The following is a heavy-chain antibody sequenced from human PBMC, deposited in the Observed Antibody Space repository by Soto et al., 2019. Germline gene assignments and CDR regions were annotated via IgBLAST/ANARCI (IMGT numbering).Heavy chain of an antibody. CDR1: GGTFRNYP. CDR2: IFALTDIP. D-gene: IGHD1-26*01. J-gene: IGHJ4*02. CDR3: ARVPLVVPIYLAS. Sequence: QVQLVQSGTEVKKPGSSVKVSCKASGGTFRNYPINWVRQAPGQGLEWMGRIFALTDIPDYAQNFQARLTISADKPTSPADMQLSSLASCDPAMSSCARVPLVVPIYLASGGQGPLFTAPS. V-gene: IGHV1-69*02.